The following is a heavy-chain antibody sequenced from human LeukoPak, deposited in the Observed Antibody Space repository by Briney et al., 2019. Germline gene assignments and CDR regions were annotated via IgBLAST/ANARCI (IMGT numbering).Heavy chain of an antibody. Sequence: GGSLRLSCAASGFTFSSYAMHWVRQAPGKGLEWVAVISYDGSNKYYADSVKGRFTISRDNSKNTLYLQMNSLRAEDPAVYYCARASKGYCSGGSCYYYYYMDVWGKGTTVTVSS. CDR2: ISYDGSNK. V-gene: IGHV3-30*04. CDR1: GFTFSSYA. CDR3: ARASKGYCSGGSCYYYYYMDV. J-gene: IGHJ6*03. D-gene: IGHD2-15*01.